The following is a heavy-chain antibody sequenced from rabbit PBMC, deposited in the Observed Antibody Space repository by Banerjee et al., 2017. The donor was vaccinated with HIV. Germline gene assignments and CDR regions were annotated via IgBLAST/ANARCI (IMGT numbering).Heavy chain of an antibody. CDR1: GFDFSSRYW. CDR2: VLTVDGST. V-gene: IGHV1S45*01. Sequence: QEQLVESGGDLVTPGGTLTLTCKASGFDFSSRYWICWVRQAPGKGPEWIACVLTVDGSTYYANWAKGRFTISKTSSTTVTLQMTSLTVADTATYFCARDAGYYFELWGPGTLVTVS. D-gene: IGHD7-1*01. J-gene: IGHJ4*01. CDR3: ARDAGYYFEL.